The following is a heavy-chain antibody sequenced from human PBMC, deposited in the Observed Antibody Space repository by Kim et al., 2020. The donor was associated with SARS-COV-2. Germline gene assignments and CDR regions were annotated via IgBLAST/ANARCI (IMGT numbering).Heavy chain of an antibody. V-gene: IGHV4-59*01. Sequence: SRVTISVDTSKNQFSLKLSSVTAADTAVYYCARSTYYDYIWGSYSIFDYWGQGTLVTVSS. CDR3: ARSTYYDYIWGSYSIFDY. D-gene: IGHD3-16*01. J-gene: IGHJ4*02.